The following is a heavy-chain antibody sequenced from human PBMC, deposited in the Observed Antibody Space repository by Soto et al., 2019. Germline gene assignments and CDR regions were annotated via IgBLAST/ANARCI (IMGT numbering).Heavy chain of an antibody. CDR3: ASCSYDFWSGYPYYFDY. J-gene: IGHJ4*02. Sequence: PSETLSLTCTVSGGSISSYYWSWIRQPPGKGLEWIGYIYYSGSTNYNPSLKSRVTISVDTSKNQFSLKLSSVTAADTAVYYCASCSYDFWSGYPYYFDYWGQGTLVTV. CDR1: GGSISSYY. CDR2: IYYSGST. D-gene: IGHD3-3*01. V-gene: IGHV4-59*01.